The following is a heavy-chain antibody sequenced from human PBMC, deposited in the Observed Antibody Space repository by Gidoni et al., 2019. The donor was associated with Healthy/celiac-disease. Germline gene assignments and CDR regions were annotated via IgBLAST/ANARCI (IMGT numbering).Heavy chain of an antibody. V-gene: IGHV4-34*01. Sequence: QVQLQQWGAGLLKPSETLSLTCAVYGGSFSGYYWSWIRQPPGKGLEWIGEINHSGSTNYNPSLKSRVTISVDTSKNQFSLKLSSVTAADTAVYYCARGRHRKSSGSYNYWGQGTLVTVSS. CDR2: INHSGST. J-gene: IGHJ4*02. D-gene: IGHD3-10*01. CDR1: GGSFSGYY. CDR3: ARGRHRKSSGSYNY.